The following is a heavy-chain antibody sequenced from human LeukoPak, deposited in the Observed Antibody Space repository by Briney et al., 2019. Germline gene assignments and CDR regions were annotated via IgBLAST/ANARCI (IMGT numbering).Heavy chain of an antibody. CDR2: VSHSGPP. CDR1: GYSINSGDC. D-gene: IGHD1-26*01. V-gene: IGHV4-38-2*02. Sequence: PSETLSLTCTVSGYSINSGDCWGWIRQVPGRGLEWIASVSHSGPPYYNPSLKSRVTIFADTSKSQFSLQLSSVTAADTAVYYCARDGGSYYTASPNSWFGPWGQGTLVTVSS. CDR3: ARDGGSYYTASPNSWFGP. J-gene: IGHJ5*02.